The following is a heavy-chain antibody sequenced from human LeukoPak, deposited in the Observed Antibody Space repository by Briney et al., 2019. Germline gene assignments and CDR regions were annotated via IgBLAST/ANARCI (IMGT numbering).Heavy chain of an antibody. Sequence: GGSLRLSCAASGSSPNNYAMHWVRQPPGKGLEWVAVIWHDGLNKFYADFLKGRFAISRDFSKDTVYLQMSGLTVEDTAVYYCAKAGQRSYAEAFDSWGQGTLVTVSS. J-gene: IGHJ4*02. V-gene: IGHV3-33*06. CDR1: GSSPNNYA. D-gene: IGHD3-16*01. CDR2: IWHDGLNK. CDR3: AKAGQRSYAEAFDS.